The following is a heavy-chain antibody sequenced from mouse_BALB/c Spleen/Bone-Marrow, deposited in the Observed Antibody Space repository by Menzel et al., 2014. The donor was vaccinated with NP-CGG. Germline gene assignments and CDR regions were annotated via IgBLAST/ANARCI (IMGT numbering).Heavy chain of an antibody. J-gene: IGHJ4*01. CDR2: IWWHDNK. V-gene: IGHV8-11*01. CDR1: GFSLSTYGIG. CDR3: VRVLRGGAMDF. Sequence: QVTLKVCGPGILQPSQTLSLTCSFSGFSLSTYGIGVGWIRQPSGKGLECPAHIWWHDNKYYNTALKSRLTISKDTSNNQVFLKIASVDTADTATYHCVRVLRGGAMDFWGQGTSVTVSS. D-gene: IGHD1-1*01.